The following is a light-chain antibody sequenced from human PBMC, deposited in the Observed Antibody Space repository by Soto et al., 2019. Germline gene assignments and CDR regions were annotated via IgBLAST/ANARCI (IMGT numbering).Light chain of an antibody. CDR2: GAS. J-gene: IGKJ4*01. CDR1: QSISSNF. Sequence: EIVLTQSPGTLSLSPGERATLSCRASQSISSNFLAWYQQKPGQAPRLLIYGASSRATGIPDRFSSSGSGTDFTLTINKLEPEDFAVYSCQQNGSSPLTFGGRTKVETK. CDR3: QQNGSSPLT. V-gene: IGKV3-20*01.